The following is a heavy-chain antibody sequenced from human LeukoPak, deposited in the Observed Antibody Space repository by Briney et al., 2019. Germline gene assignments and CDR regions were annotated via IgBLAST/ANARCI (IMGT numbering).Heavy chain of an antibody. CDR2: IYHSGST. CDR3: ASSLLPYFDY. J-gene: IGHJ4*02. Sequence: SETLSLTCAVSGYSTSSGYYWGWIRQPPGKGLEWIGSIYHSGSTYYNPSLKSRVTISVDTSKNQFSLKLSSVTAADTAVYYCASSLLPYFDYWGQGTLVTVSS. V-gene: IGHV4-38-2*01. D-gene: IGHD2-15*01. CDR1: GYSTSSGYY.